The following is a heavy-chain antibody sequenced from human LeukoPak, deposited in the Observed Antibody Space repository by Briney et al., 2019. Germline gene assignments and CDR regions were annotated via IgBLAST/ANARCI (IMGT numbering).Heavy chain of an antibody. CDR1: GYTFTSYG. CDR2: ISAYNGNT. J-gene: IGHJ4*02. Sequence: VASVKVSCEASGYTFTSYGISWVRQAPGQGLEWMGWISAYNGNTNYAQKLQGRVTMTTDTSTSTAYMELRSLRSDDTAVYYCARDRNDILTGYYMGGDYWGQGTLVTVSS. D-gene: IGHD3-9*01. CDR3: ARDRNDILTGYYMGGDY. V-gene: IGHV1-18*01.